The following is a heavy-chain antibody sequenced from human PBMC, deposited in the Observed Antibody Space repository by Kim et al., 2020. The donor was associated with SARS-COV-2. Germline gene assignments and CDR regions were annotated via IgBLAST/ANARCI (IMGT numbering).Heavy chain of an antibody. CDR2: INSDGSST. CDR3: ARALFDYDILTGYPRGDWYFDL. V-gene: IGHV3-74*01. Sequence: GGSLRLSCAASGFTFSSYWMHWVRQAPGKGLVWVSRINSDGSSTSYADSVKGRFTISRDNAKNTLYLQMNSLRAEDTAVYYCARALFDYDILTGYPRGDWYFDLWGRGTLVTVSS. CDR1: GFTFSSYW. J-gene: IGHJ2*01. D-gene: IGHD3-9*01.